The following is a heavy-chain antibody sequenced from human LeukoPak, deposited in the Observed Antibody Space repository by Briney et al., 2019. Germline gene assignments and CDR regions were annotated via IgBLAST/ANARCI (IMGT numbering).Heavy chain of an antibody. CDR3: ARVWMRSGAFDI. CDR2: INHSEST. CDR1: GGSFSGYY. J-gene: IGHJ3*02. Sequence: SETLSLTCAVYGGSFSGYYWSWIRQPPGKGLEWIGEINHSESTNYNPSLKSRVTISVDTSKNQFSLKLSSVTAADTAVYYCARVWMRSGAFDIWGQGTMVTVSS. V-gene: IGHV4-34*01. D-gene: IGHD2-2*03.